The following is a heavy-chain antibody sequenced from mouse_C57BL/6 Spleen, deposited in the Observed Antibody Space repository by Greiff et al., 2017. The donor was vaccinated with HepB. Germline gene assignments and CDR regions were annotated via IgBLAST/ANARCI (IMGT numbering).Heavy chain of an antibody. CDR3: ARLTGRRGYFDV. V-gene: IGHV1-69*01. CDR1: GYTFTSYW. CDR2: IDPSDSYT. Sequence: VQLQQPGAELVMPGASVKLSCKASGYTFTSYWMHWVKQRPGQGLEWIGEIDPSDSYTNYNQKFKGKSTLTVDKSSSTAYMQLSSLTSEDSAVYYCARLTGRRGYFDVWGTGTTVTVSS. J-gene: IGHJ1*03. D-gene: IGHD4-1*01.